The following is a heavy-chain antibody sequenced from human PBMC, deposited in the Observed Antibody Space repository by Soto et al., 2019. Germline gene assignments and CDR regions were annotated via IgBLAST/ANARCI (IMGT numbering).Heavy chain of an antibody. V-gene: IGHV5-51*01. D-gene: IGHD3-22*01. Sequence: PXDSLKVSCKCSGYSFTSYWIGLVLQMPGKGLEWMGIIYPGDSDTRYSPSFQGQVTISADKSISTAYLQWSSLKASDTAMYYCARQGGYSPSDVWGQGTTVTVSS. CDR1: GYSFTSYW. CDR2: IYPGDSDT. CDR3: ARQGGYSPSDV. J-gene: IGHJ6*02.